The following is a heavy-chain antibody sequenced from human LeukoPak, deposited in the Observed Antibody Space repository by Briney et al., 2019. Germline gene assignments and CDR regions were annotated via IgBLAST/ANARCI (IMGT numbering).Heavy chain of an antibody. CDR1: GFIFTDHW. D-gene: IGHD1-1*01. CDR3: ARARNEKSIDY. V-gene: IGHV3-21*01. Sequence: GGSLRLSCVASGFIFTDHWMSWVRQAPGKGLEWVSSISSSSSSYIYYADSVKGRFTISRDNAKNSLYLQMNSLRAEDTAVYYCARARNEKSIDYWGQGTLVTVSS. CDR2: ISSSSSSYI. J-gene: IGHJ4*02.